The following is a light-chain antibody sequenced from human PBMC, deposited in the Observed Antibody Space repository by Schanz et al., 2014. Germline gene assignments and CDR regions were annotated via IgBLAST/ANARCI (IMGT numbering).Light chain of an antibody. CDR2: DDS. CDR3: QVWDTTSYVI. Sequence: SYELTQPPSVSVAPGQTASITCGGNKITSKSVHWYQQKPGQAPVVVVYDDSDRPSGIPERFSGSNSGNTATLTISRVEAGDEADYYCQVWDTTSYVIFGGGTKLTVL. J-gene: IGLJ2*01. V-gene: IGLV3-21*02. CDR1: KITSKS.